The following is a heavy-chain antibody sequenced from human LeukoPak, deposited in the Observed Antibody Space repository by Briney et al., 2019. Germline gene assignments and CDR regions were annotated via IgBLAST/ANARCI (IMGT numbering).Heavy chain of an antibody. J-gene: IGHJ3*02. V-gene: IGHV5-51*01. CDR2: LYPGDSDT. D-gene: IGHD3-22*01. Sequence: GESLKISCKGSGYSFTSYWIGWVRQMPRKGLEWMRILYPGDSDTRYSPSFLGQVTISADKSISTAYLQWSSLKASDTAMYYCARRYYYDTSGYYLAQDAFDIWGQGTMVTVSS. CDR1: GYSFTSYW. CDR3: ARRYYYDTSGYYLAQDAFDI.